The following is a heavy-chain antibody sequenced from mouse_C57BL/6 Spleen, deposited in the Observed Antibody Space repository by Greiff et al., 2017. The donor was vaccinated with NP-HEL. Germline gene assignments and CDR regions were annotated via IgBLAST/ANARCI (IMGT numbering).Heavy chain of an antibody. CDR3: ARRDPALYYFDY. CDR2: IWTGGGT. V-gene: IGHV2-9-1*01. D-gene: IGHD1-2*01. J-gene: IGHJ2*01. CDR1: GFSLTSYA. Sequence: QVQLQQSGPGLVAPSQSLSITCTVSGFSLTSYAISWVRQPPGKGLEWLGVIWTGGGTNYNSALKSRLSISKDNAKIQVIIKMYSLQTDDTARYYGARRDPALYYFDYWGQGTTLTVSS.